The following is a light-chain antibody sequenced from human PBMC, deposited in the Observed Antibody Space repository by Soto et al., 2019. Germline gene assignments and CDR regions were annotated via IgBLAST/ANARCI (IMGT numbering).Light chain of an antibody. V-gene: IGKV3-11*01. Sequence: EIVLTQSPATLSLSPGERATLSSRASQSVSSYLAWYQQKPGQAPRLLIYDASNRATGIPARFSGSGSGTDFTLTISSLEPEDFAVYYCQQRSNWLLTFGGGTKVEIK. CDR3: QQRSNWLLT. CDR1: QSVSSY. CDR2: DAS. J-gene: IGKJ4*01.